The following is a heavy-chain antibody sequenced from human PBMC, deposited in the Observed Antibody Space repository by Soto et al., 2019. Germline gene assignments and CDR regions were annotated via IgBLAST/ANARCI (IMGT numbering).Heavy chain of an antibody. CDR1: GFTFSSYA. J-gene: IGHJ4*02. CDR3: AKVQYYDILTGYATPYY. CDR2: ISGSGGST. Sequence: GGSLRLSCAASGFTFSSYAMSWVRQAPGKGLEWVSAISGSGGSTYYADSVKGRFTISRDNSENTLYLQMNSLRAEDTAVYYCAKVQYYDILTGYATPYYWGQGTLVTVSS. V-gene: IGHV3-23*01. D-gene: IGHD3-9*01.